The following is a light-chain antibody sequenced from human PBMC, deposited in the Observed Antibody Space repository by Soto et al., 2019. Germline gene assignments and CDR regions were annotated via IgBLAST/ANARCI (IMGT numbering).Light chain of an antibody. CDR1: SSNIGSNN. J-gene: IGLJ1*01. Sequence: QSVLTQPPSTSGTPGQRVTISCSGSSSNIGSNNVNWYQQLPGTAPKLLIYTDNQRTSGVPDRFSGSTSGTSASLAISGLQSEDEADYDCAAWDDNLNGLYVFGPGTKVTVL. CDR3: AAWDDNLNGLYV. CDR2: TDN. V-gene: IGLV1-44*01.